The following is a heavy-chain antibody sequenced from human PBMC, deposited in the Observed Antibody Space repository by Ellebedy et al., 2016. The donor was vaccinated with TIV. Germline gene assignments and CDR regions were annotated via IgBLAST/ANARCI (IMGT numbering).Heavy chain of an antibody. CDR3: SREGLEAGMDL. CDR1: GFTFSHHA. J-gene: IGHJ6*02. V-gene: IGHV3-30*04. CDR2: ISYDGNNK. Sequence: GGSLRLSCAASGFTFSHHAFYWVRQAPGKGLEWVTIISYDGNNKFYLDSVEGRFSISRDDSKNTLYLQRNSLRPEDTAVYYCSREGLEAGMDLWGQGTTVIVSS.